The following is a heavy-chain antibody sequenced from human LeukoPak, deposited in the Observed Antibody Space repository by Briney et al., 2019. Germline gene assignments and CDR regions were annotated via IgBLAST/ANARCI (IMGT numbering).Heavy chain of an antibody. CDR3: ARERYYYDSTYYYVKYFDY. CDR1: GGSITNYY. CDR2: IYCSGST. J-gene: IGHJ4*02. V-gene: IGHV4-59*01. Sequence: SETLSLTCTVSGGSITNYYWSWIRQPPGKGLEWIGYIYCSGSTNYNPSLKSRVTISVDTSTNQFSLKLSSVTAADTAVYYCARERYYYDSTYYYVKYFDYWGQGTLVTVSS. D-gene: IGHD3-22*01.